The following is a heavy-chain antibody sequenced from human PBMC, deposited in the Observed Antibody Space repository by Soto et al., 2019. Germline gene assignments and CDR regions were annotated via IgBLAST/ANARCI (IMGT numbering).Heavy chain of an antibody. CDR1: GCTFSSYA. CDR3: ATHYGDYVGDGYGY. J-gene: IGHJ4*02. CDR2: ISGSGGST. Sequence: GGSLRLSCAASGCTFSSYAMSWVRQAPGKGLEWVSAISGSGGSTYYADSVKGRFTISRDNSKNTRYLQMNSLRAEDTAVYYCATHYGDYVGDGYGYWGQRALVTVSS. V-gene: IGHV3-23*01. D-gene: IGHD4-17*01.